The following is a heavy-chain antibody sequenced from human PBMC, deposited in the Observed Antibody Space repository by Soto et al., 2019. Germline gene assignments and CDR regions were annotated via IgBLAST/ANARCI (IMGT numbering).Heavy chain of an antibody. Sequence: SETLSLTCTVSDGSLSSYYWSWIWQPPGKGLEWIGHISHSGSTSYNPSLKSRVTVSLDTSQNQFSLKVRSVTAADTAVYYCAKCPLESGYLHYYSMDVWGKGTTVTVSS. D-gene: IGHD3-3*01. CDR2: ISHSGST. V-gene: IGHV4-59*01. J-gene: IGHJ6*03. CDR1: DGSLSSYY. CDR3: AKCPLESGYLHYYSMDV.